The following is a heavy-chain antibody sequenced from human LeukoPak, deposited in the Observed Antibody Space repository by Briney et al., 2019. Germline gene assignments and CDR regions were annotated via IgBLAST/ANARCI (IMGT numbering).Heavy chain of an antibody. J-gene: IGHJ4*02. D-gene: IGHD1-26*01. V-gene: IGHV3-23*01. CDR3: AKYSGSYSVDY. CDR2: ISGSGGST. Sequence: GGSLRLSCAASGFTFSILAMNWVRQAPGKGLEWVSAISGSGGSTYYADSVKGRFTISRDNSKNTLYLQMNSLRAEDTAVYYCAKYSGSYSVDYWGQGTLVTVSS. CDR1: GFTFSILA.